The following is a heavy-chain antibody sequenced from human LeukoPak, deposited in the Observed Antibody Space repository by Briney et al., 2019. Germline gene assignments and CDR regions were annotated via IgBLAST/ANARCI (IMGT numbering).Heavy chain of an antibody. Sequence: GGSLRLSCAASGFTFSSYGMHWVRQAPGKGLEWVAFIRSDGSNKYYADSVKGRFTISRDNSKNTLYLQMNSLRAEDTAVYYCVKGLGQSSNYWGQGTLVTVSS. V-gene: IGHV3-30*02. CDR1: GFTFSSYG. J-gene: IGHJ4*02. D-gene: IGHD2-8*01. CDR3: VKGLGQSSNY. CDR2: IRSDGSNK.